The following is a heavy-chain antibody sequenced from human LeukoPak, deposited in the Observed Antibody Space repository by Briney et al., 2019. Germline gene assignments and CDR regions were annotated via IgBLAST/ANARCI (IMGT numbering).Heavy chain of an antibody. CDR1: GFTFRSYW. J-gene: IGHJ6*04. CDR3: AELGITMIGGV. Sequence: GGSLRLSCAASGFTFRSYWMSWVRQAPGKGLEWVSVISGSGGSTYYADSVKGRFTISRDNAKNSLYLQMNSLRAEDTAVYYCAELGITMIGGVWGKGTTVTISS. CDR2: ISGSGGST. V-gene: IGHV3-23*01. D-gene: IGHD3-10*02.